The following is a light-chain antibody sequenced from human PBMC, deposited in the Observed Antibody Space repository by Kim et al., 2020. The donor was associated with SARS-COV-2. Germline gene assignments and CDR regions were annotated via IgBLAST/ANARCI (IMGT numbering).Light chain of an antibody. CDR2: DAS. Sequence: EIVLTQSPVTLSLSPGERATLSCRASQDVSSYLAWYQQKPGQAPRLLIYDASNRATGVPARFSGSGSGTDFTLIISSLEPEDFAVYYCQHRRSWPLTFGGGTKVEI. J-gene: IGKJ4*01. CDR3: QHRRSWPLT. CDR1: QDVSSY. V-gene: IGKV3-11*01.